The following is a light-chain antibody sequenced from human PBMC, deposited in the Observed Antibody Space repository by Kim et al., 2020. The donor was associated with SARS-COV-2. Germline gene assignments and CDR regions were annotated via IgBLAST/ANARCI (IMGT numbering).Light chain of an antibody. V-gene: IGLV2-11*01. J-gene: IGLJ2*01. CDR3: CSYAGSYSAV. Sequence: GQPVAISSNRAQSEMCDYDYLSRYKHTPGKVPKLMIYDVNRQPSGVPDRYSGSKSGNTDSLTISGLQAEDEADYYCCSYAGSYSAVFGGGTQLTVL. CDR1: QSEMCDYDY. CDR2: DVN.